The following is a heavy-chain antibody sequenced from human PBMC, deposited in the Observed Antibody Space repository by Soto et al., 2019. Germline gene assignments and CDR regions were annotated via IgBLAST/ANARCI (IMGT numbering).Heavy chain of an antibody. CDR2: INPSRGTT. D-gene: IGHD6-6*01. CDR3: ARSYISSSYWFDP. CDR1: GYPFITYF. V-gene: IGHV1-46*03. J-gene: IGHJ5*02. Sequence: QVQLVQSGAEVKKPGAAVKVSCKASGYPFITYFMHWVRQAPGQGLEWMGLINPSRGTTTYAQKFQDRVTMTRDTSASTVYMELSSLRSEDTAMYYCARSYISSSYWFDPWGQGTLVTVTS.